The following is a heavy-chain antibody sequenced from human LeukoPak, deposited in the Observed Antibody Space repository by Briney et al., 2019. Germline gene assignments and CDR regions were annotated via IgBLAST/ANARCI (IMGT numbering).Heavy chain of an antibody. J-gene: IGHJ4*02. D-gene: IGHD3-3*01. Sequence: GGSLRLSCAASGFTFSSYSMNWVRQAPGKGLEWVSYISSSSSTIYYADSVKGRFTISRDNAKNSLYLQMNSLRAEDTAMYQCWRDYNFWRVYPPSDYWGQGTLVTVSS. CDR2: ISSSSSTI. CDR3: WRDYNFWRVYPPSDY. V-gene: IGHV3-48*01. CDR1: GFTFSSYS.